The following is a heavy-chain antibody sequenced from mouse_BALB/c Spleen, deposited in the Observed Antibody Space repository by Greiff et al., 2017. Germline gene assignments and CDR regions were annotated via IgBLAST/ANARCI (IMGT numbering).Heavy chain of an antibody. CDR1: GYTFTDYW. Sequence: VKLQQPGAELVMPGASVKMSCKASGYTFTDYWMHWVKQRPGQGLEWIGAIDTSDSYTSYNQKFKGKATLTVDESSSTAYMQLSSLTSEDSAVYYCARRELYYFDYWGQGTTLTVSS. CDR2: IDTSDSYT. J-gene: IGHJ2*01. V-gene: IGHV1-69*01. CDR3: ARRELYYFDY. D-gene: IGHD3-3*01.